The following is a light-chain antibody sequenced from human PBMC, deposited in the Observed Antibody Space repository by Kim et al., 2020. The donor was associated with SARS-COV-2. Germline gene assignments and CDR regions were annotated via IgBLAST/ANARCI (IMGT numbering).Light chain of an antibody. V-gene: IGKV1-39*01. J-gene: IGKJ1*01. Sequence: ASVGDIVTITCRASQSNSSYLNWCQQKVMKAPMVLIYAASNLQSGVPSRFSGSGSRTDFTLTISSLQPEDFATDYCQQSYSTPWTFGQGTRVDIK. CDR1: QSNSSY. CDR3: QQSYSTPWT. CDR2: AAS.